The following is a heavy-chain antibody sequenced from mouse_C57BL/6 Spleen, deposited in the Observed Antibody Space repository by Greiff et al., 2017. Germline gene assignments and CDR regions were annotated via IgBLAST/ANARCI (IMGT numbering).Heavy chain of an antibody. Sequence: EVQLQESGPSLVRPSQTLSLTCTVTGFSINSDCYWIWIRQFPGNKLEYIGYTFYSGITYYNPSLESRTYITRDTSNNQFSLKLSSVTTEDTATYYCARAGGYPYYYAMGYWGQGTSVTFSS. V-gene: IGHV3-3*01. CDR1: GFSINSDCY. CDR2: TFYSGIT. J-gene: IGHJ4*01. CDR3: ARAGGYPYYYAMGY. D-gene: IGHD2-2*01.